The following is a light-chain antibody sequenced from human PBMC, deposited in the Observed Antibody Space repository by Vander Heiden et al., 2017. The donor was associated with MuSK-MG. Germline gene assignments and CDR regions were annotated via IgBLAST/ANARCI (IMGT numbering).Light chain of an antibody. Sequence: PGERATLSCRASQSVNNYLAWYQQKPGQAPRLLISDASNRATGIPARFSGSEYGTDFTLTISSLDPEDFAVYYCQQPSAWPAITFGQGTRLQI. CDR3: QQPSAWPAIT. CDR1: QSVNNY. CDR2: DAS. V-gene: IGKV3-11*01. J-gene: IGKJ5*01.